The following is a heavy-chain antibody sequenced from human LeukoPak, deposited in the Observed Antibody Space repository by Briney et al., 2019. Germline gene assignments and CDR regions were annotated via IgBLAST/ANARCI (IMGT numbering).Heavy chain of an antibody. J-gene: IGHJ6*03. D-gene: IGHD4-17*01. CDR2: INPSGGST. CDR3: ARDGTTVTNPDYYYYMDV. V-gene: IGHV1-46*01. CDR1: GYTFTSYY. Sequence: ASVKVSCKASGYTFTSYYMHWVRQAPGQGLEWMGIINPSGGSTSYAQKFQGRVTMTRDMSTSTVYMELSSLRSEDTAVYYCARDGTTVTNPDYYYYMDVWGKGTTVTVSS.